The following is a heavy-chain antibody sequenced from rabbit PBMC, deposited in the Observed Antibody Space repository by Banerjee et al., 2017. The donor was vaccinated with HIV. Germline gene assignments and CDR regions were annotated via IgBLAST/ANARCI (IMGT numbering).Heavy chain of an antibody. D-gene: IGHD8-1*01. CDR3: ARATTYGGSWYDTYFNL. CDR1: GFSFSSNA. V-gene: IGHV1S47*01. J-gene: IGHJ4*01. CDR2: IYNGDGST. Sequence: QEQLVESGGGLVQPEGSLTLTCTASGFSFSSNAMCWVRQAPGKGPEWIACIYNGDGSTYYASWAKGRFTISKTSSTTVTLQMTSLTAADTATYFCARATTYGGSWYDTYFNLWGPGTLVTVS.